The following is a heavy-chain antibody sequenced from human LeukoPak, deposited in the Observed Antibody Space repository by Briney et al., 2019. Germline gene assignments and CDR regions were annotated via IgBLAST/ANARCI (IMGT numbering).Heavy chain of an antibody. J-gene: IGHJ4*02. CDR1: GFTFSSYA. CDR3: AKDPAVAGSFDY. D-gene: IGHD6-19*01. Sequence: PGGSLRLSFAASGFTFSSYAMSWVRQAPGKGLEWVSAISGSGGSTYYADSVKGRFTISRDNSKNTLYLQMNSLRAEDTAVYYCAKDPAVAGSFDYWGQGTLVTVSS. V-gene: IGHV3-23*01. CDR2: ISGSGGST.